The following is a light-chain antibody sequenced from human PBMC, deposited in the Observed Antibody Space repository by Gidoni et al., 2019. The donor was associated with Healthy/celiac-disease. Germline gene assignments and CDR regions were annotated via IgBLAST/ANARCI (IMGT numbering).Light chain of an antibody. J-gene: IGKJ4*01. CDR3: QQSYSTPLT. V-gene: IGKV1-39*01. CDR1: QSISSY. Sequence: DIQMTQSPSSLSASVGDRVTITCRASQSISSYLNWYQQKPGKAPKLLIYAASSLQSGVPSRFSGSGPGKDFTLTISSLQPEDFATYYCQQSYSTPLTFGGGTKVEIK. CDR2: AAS.